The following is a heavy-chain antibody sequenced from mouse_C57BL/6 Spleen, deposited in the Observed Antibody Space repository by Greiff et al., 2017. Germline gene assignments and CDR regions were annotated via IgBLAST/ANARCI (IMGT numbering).Heavy chain of an antibody. J-gene: IGHJ4*01. CDR3: VRRRDGSSAYAMDY. V-gene: IGHV1-81*01. CDR1: GYTFTSYG. Sequence: VQLQQSGAELARPGASVKLSCKASGYTFTSYGISWVKQRTGQGLEWIGEIYPRSGNPYYNEKFKGKATLTADKSSSTAYMELRSLTSEDSAVYFGVRRRDGSSAYAMDYWGQGTSVTVSS. CDR2: IYPRSGNP. D-gene: IGHD1-1*01.